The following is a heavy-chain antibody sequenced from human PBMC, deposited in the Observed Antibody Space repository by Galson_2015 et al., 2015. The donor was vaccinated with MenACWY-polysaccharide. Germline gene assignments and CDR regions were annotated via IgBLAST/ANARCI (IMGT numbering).Heavy chain of an antibody. CDR1: GFTFSSYA. Sequence: SLRLSCAASGFTFSSYAMSWVRQAPGKGLEWVSAISGSGGSTYYADSVKGRFTISRDNSKNTLYLQMNSLRAEDTAVYYCAKDHYNGWELLPSLRWNWFDPWGQGTLVTVSS. J-gene: IGHJ5*02. CDR3: AKDHYNGWELLPSLRWNWFDP. V-gene: IGHV3-23*01. D-gene: IGHD1-26*01. CDR2: ISGSGGST.